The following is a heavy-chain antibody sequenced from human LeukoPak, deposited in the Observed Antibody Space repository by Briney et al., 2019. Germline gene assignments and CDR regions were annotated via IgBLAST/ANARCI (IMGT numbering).Heavy chain of an antibody. D-gene: IGHD1-26*01. CDR2: ISSSGSTI. CDR1: GFTFSSYE. J-gene: IGHJ6*02. Sequence: GGSLRLSCAASGFTFSSYEMNWVRQAPGKGLEWVSYISSSGSTIYYADSVKGRFTIFRDNAKNSLYLQMNSLRAEDTAVYYCARDFVWERRYYYGMDVWGQGTTVTVSS. V-gene: IGHV3-48*03. CDR3: ARDFVWERRYYYGMDV.